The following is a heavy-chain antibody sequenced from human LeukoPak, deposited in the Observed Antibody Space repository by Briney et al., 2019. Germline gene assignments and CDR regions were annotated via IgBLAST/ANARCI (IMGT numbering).Heavy chain of an antibody. D-gene: IGHD3-10*01. V-gene: IGHV1-2*02. Sequence: GASVKVSCKASGYTFTGYYMHWVRQAPGQGREWMGGINPNSGGTNYAQKCKGRVTMTRDTSISTAYMELRSLRSDDTAVYYCARGRANIWFGVIDAFDIWGQGTMVTVSS. J-gene: IGHJ3*02. CDR2: INPNSGGT. CDR3: ARGRANIWFGVIDAFDI. CDR1: GYTFTGYY.